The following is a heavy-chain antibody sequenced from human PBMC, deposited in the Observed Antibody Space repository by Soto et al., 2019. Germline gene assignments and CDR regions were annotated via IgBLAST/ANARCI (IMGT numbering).Heavy chain of an antibody. J-gene: IGHJ6*02. D-gene: IGHD2-21*01. V-gene: IGHV3-74*01. CDR2: INSDGSST. CDR1: GFTFSSYW. Sequence: GGSLRLSCAASGFTFSSYWMHWVRQAPGKGLVWVSRINSDGSSTSYADSVKGRFNISRDNAKNTLYLQMNSLRAEDTAVYYCARVGGGFGYYYYYGMDVWGQGTTVTVSS. CDR3: ARVGGGFGYYYYYGMDV.